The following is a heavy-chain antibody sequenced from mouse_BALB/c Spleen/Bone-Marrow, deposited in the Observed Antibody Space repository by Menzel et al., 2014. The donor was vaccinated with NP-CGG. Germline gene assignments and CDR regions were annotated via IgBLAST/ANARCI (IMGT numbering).Heavy chain of an antibody. CDR1: GYTFTSYW. J-gene: IGHJ4*01. CDR3: TYMGYYGSSYAMDY. Sequence: QVHVKQSGAELVKPGASVKLSCKASGYTFTSYWMHWVKLRPGQGFEWIGGINPSNGGTNYNEKFKRKATLTVDKSSSTAYMQLSSLTSEDSAVYYCTYMGYYGSSYAMDYWGQGTSVTVSS. CDR2: INPSNGGT. D-gene: IGHD1-1*01. V-gene: IGHV1S16*01.